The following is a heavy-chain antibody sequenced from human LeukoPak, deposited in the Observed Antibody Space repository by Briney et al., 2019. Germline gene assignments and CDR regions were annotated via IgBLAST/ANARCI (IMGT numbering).Heavy chain of an antibody. D-gene: IGHD3-3*01. V-gene: IGHV3-48*04. J-gene: IGHJ4*02. CDR3: ARADDFWDFDY. CDR1: GFTFSSYS. Sequence: GGSLRLSCAASGFTFSSYSTNWVRQAPGKGLEWVSYISSSSSTIYYADSVKGRFTISRDNAKNSLYLQMNSLRAEDTAVYYCARADDFWDFDYWGQGTLVTVSS. CDR2: ISSSSSTI.